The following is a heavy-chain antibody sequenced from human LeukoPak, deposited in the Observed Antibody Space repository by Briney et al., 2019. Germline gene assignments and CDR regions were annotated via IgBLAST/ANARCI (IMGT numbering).Heavy chain of an antibody. J-gene: IGHJ3*02. V-gene: IGHV4-39*07. Sequence: SETLSLTCTVSGGSISSSSYYWGWIRQPPGKGLEWIGSIYYSGSTYYNPSLKSRVTISVDTSKNQFSLKLSSVTAADTAVYYCANGKWEFGPSGSFDIWGQGTMVTVSP. CDR3: ANGKWEFGPSGSFDI. CDR1: GGSISSSSYY. D-gene: IGHD1-26*01. CDR2: IYYSGST.